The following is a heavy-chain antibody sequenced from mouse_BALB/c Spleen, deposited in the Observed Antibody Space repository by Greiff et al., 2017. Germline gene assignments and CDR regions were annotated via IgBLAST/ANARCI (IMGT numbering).Heavy chain of an antibody. Sequence: EVKLLESGGGLVQPKGSLKLSCAASGFTFNTYAMNWVRQAPGKGLEWVARIRSKSNNYATYYADSVKDRFTISRDDSQSMLYLQMNNLKTEDTAMYYCVRRNRYEYAMDYWGQGTSVTVSS. CDR3: VRRNRYEYAMDY. J-gene: IGHJ4*01. V-gene: IGHV10-1*02. CDR1: GFTFNTYA. CDR2: IRSKSNNYAT. D-gene: IGHD2-14*01.